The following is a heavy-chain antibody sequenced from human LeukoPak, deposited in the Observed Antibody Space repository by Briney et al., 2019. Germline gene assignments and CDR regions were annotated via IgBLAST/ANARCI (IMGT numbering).Heavy chain of an antibody. V-gene: IGHV3-11*06. D-gene: IGHD1-1*01. CDR1: GFTFSDYH. CDR3: ARDLEEVLDY. J-gene: IGHJ4*02. CDR2: ISLSSTYT. Sequence: GGSLRLSCAASGFTFSDYHMSWIRQAPGKGLEWVSYISLSSTYTNYADSVKGRFTISRDNAKNLLYLQMNSLRAEDTAVYYCARDLEEVLDYWGQGTLVTVSS.